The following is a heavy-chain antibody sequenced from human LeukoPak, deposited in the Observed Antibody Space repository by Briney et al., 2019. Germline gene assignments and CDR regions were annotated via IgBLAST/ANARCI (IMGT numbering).Heavy chain of an antibody. CDR3: ARDEDYDSSGELNY. CDR1: GFTFCSYA. CDR2: ISYDGSNK. V-gene: IGHV3-30-3*01. J-gene: IGHJ4*02. Sequence: PGGSLRLSCAASGFTFCSYAMHWVRQAPGKGLEWVAVISYDGSNKYYADSVKGRFTISRDNSKNTLYLQMNSLRAEDTAVYYCARDEDYDSSGELNYWGQGTLVTVSS. D-gene: IGHD3-22*01.